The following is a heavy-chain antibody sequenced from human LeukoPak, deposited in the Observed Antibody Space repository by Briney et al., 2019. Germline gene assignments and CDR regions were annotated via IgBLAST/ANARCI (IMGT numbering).Heavy chain of an antibody. Sequence: ASVKVCCKASGYTFSKYGISWVRQTPGQGLELIGWISGYNGDTNYAQKFQGRVTMTTDTSTSTDNMELRSLRSDDTAVYYCARGTSTYGGVLDVWGQGTTVTVAS. J-gene: IGHJ6*02. CDR1: GYTFSKYG. CDR3: ARGTSTYGGVLDV. D-gene: IGHD4-23*01. V-gene: IGHV1-18*01. CDR2: ISGYNGDT.